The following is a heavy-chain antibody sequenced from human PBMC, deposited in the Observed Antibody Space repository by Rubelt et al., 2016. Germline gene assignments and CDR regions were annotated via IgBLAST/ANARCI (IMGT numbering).Heavy chain of an antibody. V-gene: IGHV4-59*12. CDR1: GGSISSYF. D-gene: IGHD1-1*01. J-gene: IGHJ4*02. CDR3: ARVCGTGRCVDY. CDR2: INHSGTT. Sequence: VLLQESGPGLVKPSETLSLTCSVSGGSISSYFWSWVRQPPGKGLEWFGSINHSGTTYYNPSLTSRVTLSVDTSRNQLPLRLGSVTAADTAVYYCARVCGTGRCVDYWGLGTLVTVSS.